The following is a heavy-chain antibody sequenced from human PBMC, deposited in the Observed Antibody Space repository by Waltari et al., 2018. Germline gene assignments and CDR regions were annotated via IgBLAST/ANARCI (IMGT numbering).Heavy chain of an antibody. CDR3: ARDLGIAARRVLGY. CDR2: INPNSGGA. V-gene: IGHV1-2*02. Sequence: QVQLVQSGAEVKKPGASVKVSCKASGYTFTNYYMHWVRQAPGQGLEWMGWINPNSGGANYAQKVQGRVTMTRDTSISTAYMELSRLRSDDTAVYSCARDLGIAARRVLGYWGQGTLVTVSS. D-gene: IGHD6-6*01. CDR1: GYTFTNYY. J-gene: IGHJ4*02.